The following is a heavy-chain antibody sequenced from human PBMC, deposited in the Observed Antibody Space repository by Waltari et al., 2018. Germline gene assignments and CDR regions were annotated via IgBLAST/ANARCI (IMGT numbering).Heavy chain of an antibody. CDR3: AKWAPTVTTHYYYMDV. V-gene: IGHV3-23*01. J-gene: IGHJ6*03. CDR2: VSGSGGST. D-gene: IGHD4-4*01. Sequence: EVHLMESGGVLVHPGGSLRLSCAASGFTFSSYAMSWVRQAPGKGLEWVSLVSGSGGSTYSTDSVEGRFTVSRDNSKNTLYLQMNSLRAEDTAVYYCAKWAPTVTTHYYYMDVWGKGTTVTVSS. CDR1: GFTFSSYA.